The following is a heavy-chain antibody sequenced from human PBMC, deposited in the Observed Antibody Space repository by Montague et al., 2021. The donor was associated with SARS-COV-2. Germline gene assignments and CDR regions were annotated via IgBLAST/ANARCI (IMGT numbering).Heavy chain of an antibody. V-gene: IGHV3-23*01. CDR1: GFTFSSYE. CDR3: AKDWELRYFDWLSHGWFDP. J-gene: IGHJ5*02. D-gene: IGHD3-9*01. Sequence: SLRLSCAASGFTFSSYEMNWVRQAPGKGLEWVSAISGSGGSTYYADSVKGRFTISRDNSKNTLYLQMNSLRAEDTAVYYCAKDWELRYFDWLSHGWFDPWGQGTLVTVSS. CDR2: ISGSGGST.